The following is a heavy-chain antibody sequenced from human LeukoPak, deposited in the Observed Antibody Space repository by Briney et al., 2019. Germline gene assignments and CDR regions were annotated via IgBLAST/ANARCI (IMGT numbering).Heavy chain of an antibody. Sequence: GASVKVSCKASGYTFTSYDINWVRQATGQGLEWMGWMNPNSGNTGYAQKFQGRVTMTRNTSISTAYMELSSLRSEDTAVYYCARRKDFWSGLVGYYYGMDVWGQGTTVTVSS. J-gene: IGHJ6*02. CDR1: GYTFTSYD. D-gene: IGHD3-3*01. CDR3: ARRKDFWSGLVGYYYGMDV. CDR2: MNPNSGNT. V-gene: IGHV1-8*01.